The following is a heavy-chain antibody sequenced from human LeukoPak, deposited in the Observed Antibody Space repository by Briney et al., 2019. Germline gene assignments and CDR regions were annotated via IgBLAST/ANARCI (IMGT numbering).Heavy chain of an antibody. J-gene: IGHJ6*03. Sequence: SQTLSLTCAISGDSVSSNSAAWTWIRQSPSRGLEWLGRTYYRSKWYNDYEVSVQSRITINPDTSKNQFSLQLNSVTPEDTAVYYCARGRVTTIANYYYYYIDAWGKGTTVTVSS. CDR1: GDSVSSNSAA. D-gene: IGHD4-17*01. V-gene: IGHV6-1*01. CDR2: TYYRSKWYN. CDR3: ARGRVTTIANYYYYYIDA.